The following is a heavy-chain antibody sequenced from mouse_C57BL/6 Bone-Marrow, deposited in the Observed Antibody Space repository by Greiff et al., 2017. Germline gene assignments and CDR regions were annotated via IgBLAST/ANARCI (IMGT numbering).Heavy chain of an antibody. V-gene: IGHV5-4*01. J-gene: IGHJ2*01. D-gene: IGHD2-4*01. CDR3: ARDLIYYDYPYLDY. Sequence: DVKLVEPGGGLVKPGGSLKLSCAASGFTFSSYAMSWVRQTPEKRLEWVATISAGGSYTYYTDNVKGRVTISRDNAKNNLYLQMSHLTSEDTAMYYCARDLIYYDYPYLDYWGQGTTLTVSS. CDR2: ISAGGSYT. CDR1: GFTFSSYA.